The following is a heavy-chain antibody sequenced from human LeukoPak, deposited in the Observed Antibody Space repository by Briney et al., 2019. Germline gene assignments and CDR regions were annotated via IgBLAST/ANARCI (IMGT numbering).Heavy chain of an antibody. Sequence: GGSLRLSCAASGFTFGNYGMNWVRQAPGKGLEWVSGINWNGGSTGYADSVEGRFTISRDNAKNSQYLQMNSLRVEDTAVYYCAREGHHYYDSSGAYDYWGQGTLVTVSS. V-gene: IGHV3-20*04. CDR3: AREGHHYYDSSGAYDY. CDR1: GFTFGNYG. D-gene: IGHD3-22*01. J-gene: IGHJ4*02. CDR2: INWNGGST.